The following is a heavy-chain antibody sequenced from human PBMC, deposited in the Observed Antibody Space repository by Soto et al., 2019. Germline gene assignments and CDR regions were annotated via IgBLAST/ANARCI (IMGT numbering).Heavy chain of an antibody. CDR3: AKGPRWGSY. CDR1: GGSISSSNW. D-gene: IGHD2-21*01. CDR2: IYHSGST. Sequence: QVQLQESGPGLVKPSGTLSLSCAVSGGSISSSNWWSWVRQVPGKGLEWIGEIYHSGSTIYNPSLQSRVTIAADKTEHVFSRRQTSAGGAVTAVYYSAKGPRWGSYWGQGTLVTVSS. J-gene: IGHJ4*02. V-gene: IGHV4-4*02.